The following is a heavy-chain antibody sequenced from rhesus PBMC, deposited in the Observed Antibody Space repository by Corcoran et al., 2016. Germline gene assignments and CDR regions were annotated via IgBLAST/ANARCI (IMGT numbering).Heavy chain of an antibody. Sequence: EVQLVESGGGLVQPGGSLRLSWEASGCTFSYYDMDWVCQAPGKGLEWVSYISYTGKPIYYPDSVKGRVTISRDNAKNSLSLQMSSLRADDTAVYYCARHDYAVWGQGVLVTVSS. CDR2: ISYTGKPI. D-gene: IGHD4-29*01. CDR3: ARHDYAV. V-gene: IGHV3-136*01. CDR1: GCTFSYYD. J-gene: IGHJ4*01.